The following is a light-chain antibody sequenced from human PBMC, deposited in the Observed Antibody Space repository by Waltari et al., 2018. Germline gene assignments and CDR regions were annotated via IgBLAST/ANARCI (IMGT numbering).Light chain of an antibody. J-gene: IGLJ3*02. CDR3: QSYDSSLTAWV. V-gene: IGLV1-40*01. CDR2: VNT. CDR1: SSHLGAGYD. Sequence: QSVLTQPPSVSGAPGQRVTISCTGSSSHLGAGYDVHWYQHLPATAPKLLIYVNTNRPAGVPDRISASKSGTSASLAITGLQPEDEADYYCQSYDSSLTAWVFGGGTKLTVL.